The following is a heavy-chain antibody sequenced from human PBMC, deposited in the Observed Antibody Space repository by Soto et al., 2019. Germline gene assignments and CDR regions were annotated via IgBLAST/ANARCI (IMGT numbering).Heavy chain of an antibody. V-gene: IGHV1-18*01. CDR2: ISAYNGNT. D-gene: IGHD3-22*01. J-gene: IGHJ4*02. CDR1: GYTFTSYG. CDR3: ARADYYDSSGLVDY. Sequence: WASVKVSCKASGYTFTSYGISWVRQAPGQGLEWMGWISAYNGNTNYAQKLQGRVTMTTDTSTSTAYMELRSLRSDDTAVYYCARADYYDSSGLVDYWGQGTLVTVSS.